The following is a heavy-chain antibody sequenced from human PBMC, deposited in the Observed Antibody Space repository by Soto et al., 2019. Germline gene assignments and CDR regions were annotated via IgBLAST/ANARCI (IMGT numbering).Heavy chain of an antibody. CDR2: INSDGSRT. Sequence: GGSLRLSCAASGFNFSRCWAHWVRQVPGRGLVWVSRINSDGSRTSYADSVKGRFTISRDNAKNTLYLQMNSLRAEDTAVYYCVKDDRILGRRYFDLWGRGTLVTVSS. D-gene: IGHD2-15*01. V-gene: IGHV3-74*01. J-gene: IGHJ2*01. CDR1: GFNFSRCW. CDR3: VKDDRILGRRYFDL.